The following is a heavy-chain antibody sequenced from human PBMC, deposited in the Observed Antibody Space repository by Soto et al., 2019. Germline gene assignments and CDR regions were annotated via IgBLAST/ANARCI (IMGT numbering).Heavy chain of an antibody. CDR2: IDGSGTTK. CDR1: GFTFNDFE. D-gene: IGHD3-10*01. Sequence: EVQLLESGGGLVQPGGSLRLSCGVSGFTFNDFEMNWVRQAPGKGLEWLAYIDGSGTTKKYADSVRGRFTISRHNPNNSLFLQMSSLSAADTAIYYGARGFGRFNSWGQGTLVSVSS. J-gene: IGHJ4*02. CDR3: ARGFGRFNS. V-gene: IGHV3-48*03.